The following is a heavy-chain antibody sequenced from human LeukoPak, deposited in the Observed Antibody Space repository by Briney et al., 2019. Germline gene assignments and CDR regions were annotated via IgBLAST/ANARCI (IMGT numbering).Heavy chain of an antibody. D-gene: IGHD6-6*01. CDR3: ARGPNSNWSGLDF. V-gene: IGHV3-74*01. J-gene: IGHJ4*02. CDR2: TSPTGSTT. CDR1: GFSFSGHW. Sequence: GGSLRLSCTASGFSFSGHWMHWARQLPGKGPVWVSRTSPTGSTTSYADSVKGRFTVSRDNAKNTLYLQVNNLRAEDTAVYYCARGPNSNWSGLDFWGQGTLLTVSS.